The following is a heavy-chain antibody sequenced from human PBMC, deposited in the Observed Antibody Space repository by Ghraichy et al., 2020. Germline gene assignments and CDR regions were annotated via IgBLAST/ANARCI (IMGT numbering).Heavy chain of an antibody. V-gene: IGHV3-48*02. J-gene: IGHJ3*02. CDR1: GFTFSNYS. Sequence: RGSLRLSCAASGFTFSNYSMNWVRQAPGKGLEWVTYISGGSTNRYYADSVKGRFTISRDNGKNSLYLQMNSLRDEDTAVYYCARIRGSGGYDAFDIWGQGTMVIVSS. CDR2: ISGGSTNR. D-gene: IGHD3-16*01. CDR3: ARIRGSGGYDAFDI.